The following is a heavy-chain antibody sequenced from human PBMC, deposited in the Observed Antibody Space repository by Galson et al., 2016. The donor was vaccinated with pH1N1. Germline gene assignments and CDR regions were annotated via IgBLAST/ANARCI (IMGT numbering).Heavy chain of an antibody. Sequence: SLRLSCAASGFTFSTYWMNWVRQAPGKGLEWVANINQDGSDKYYVDSVKGRFTISRDNAKNSLYLQMNSLRGEDTALYYCASAAFGPQSLWGQGTTVTVSS. D-gene: IGHD3-16*01. J-gene: IGHJ6*02. CDR3: ASAAFGPQSL. CDR1: GFTFSTYW. V-gene: IGHV3-7*01. CDR2: INQDGSDK.